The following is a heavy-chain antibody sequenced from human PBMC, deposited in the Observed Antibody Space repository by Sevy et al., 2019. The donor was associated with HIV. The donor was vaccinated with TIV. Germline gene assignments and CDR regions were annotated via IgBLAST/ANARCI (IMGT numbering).Heavy chain of an antibody. Sequence: SETLSLTCAVSGGSIRNSNWWSWVRQAPGKGLEWIGEIYHSGTTNYNPSLKSRVTISLDKSKNQFSLKLSSVTAADTAVYYCARLTGGVGSGFQYWGQGTLVTVSS. CDR2: IYHSGTT. D-gene: IGHD3-10*01. CDR3: ARLTGGVGSGFQY. CDR1: GGSIRNSNW. J-gene: IGHJ1*01. V-gene: IGHV4-4*02.